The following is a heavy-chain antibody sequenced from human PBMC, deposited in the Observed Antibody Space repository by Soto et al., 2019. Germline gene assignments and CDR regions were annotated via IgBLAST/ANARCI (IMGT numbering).Heavy chain of an antibody. V-gene: IGHV1-69*13. CDR3: AKGRSHGYSGYDRPDY. D-gene: IGHD5-12*01. CDR1: VGTLSSYA. Sequence: ASVKGACKAAVGTLSSYASSWVRQAPGKGLEWMGGIIPIFGTANYAQKFQGRVTITADESTSTAYMELSSLRSEDTAVYYCAKGRSHGYSGYDRPDYWGQGTLVTVSS. J-gene: IGHJ4*02. CDR2: IIPIFGTA.